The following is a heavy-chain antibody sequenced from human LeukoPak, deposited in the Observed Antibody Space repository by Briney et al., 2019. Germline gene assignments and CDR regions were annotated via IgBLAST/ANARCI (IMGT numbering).Heavy chain of an antibody. J-gene: IGHJ5*02. V-gene: IGHV1-18*01. D-gene: IGHD3-22*01. CDR3: ASPDYYDSSGYYQA. CDR1: GYTFTSYG. Sequence: ASVKVSRKASGYTFTSYGISWVRQAPGQRVEWVGWISAYNGKTNYAQKLQGRVTMTTDTSTSTAYMELRSLRSDDTAVYYCASPDYYDSSGYYQAWGEGTLVTVSS. CDR2: ISAYNGKT.